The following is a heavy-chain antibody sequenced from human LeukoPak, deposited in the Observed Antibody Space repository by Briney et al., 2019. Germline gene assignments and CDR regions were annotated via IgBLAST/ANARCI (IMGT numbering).Heavy chain of an antibody. J-gene: IGHJ5*02. CDR3: ARVLIVPAAVGANWFDP. Sequence: SETLSLTYAVYGGSFSGYYWSWIRQPPGKGLEWIGEINHSGSTNYNPSLKSRVTISVDTSKNQFSLKLSSVTAADTAVYYCARVLIVPAAVGANWFDPWGQGTLVTVSS. V-gene: IGHV4-34*01. D-gene: IGHD2-2*01. CDR2: INHSGST. CDR1: GGSFSGYY.